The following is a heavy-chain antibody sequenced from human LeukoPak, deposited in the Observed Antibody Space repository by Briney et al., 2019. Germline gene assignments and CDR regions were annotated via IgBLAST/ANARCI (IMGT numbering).Heavy chain of an antibody. Sequence: GGSLRLSCAASGFTFSSHGMHWVRQAPGKGLEWVSIIWYDGSDEYYADSVKGRFTISRDNSKSTLYLQMNSLRAEDTAVYYCARDGGYHSSGPFDYWGQGTLVTVSS. CDR2: IWYDGSDE. CDR3: ARDGGYHSSGPFDY. CDR1: GFTFSSHG. J-gene: IGHJ4*02. V-gene: IGHV3-33*01. D-gene: IGHD3-22*01.